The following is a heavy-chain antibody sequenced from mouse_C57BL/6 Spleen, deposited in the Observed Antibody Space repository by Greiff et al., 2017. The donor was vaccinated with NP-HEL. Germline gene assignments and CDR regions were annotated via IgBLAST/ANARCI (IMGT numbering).Heavy chain of an antibody. CDR2: IRNKANGYTT. V-gene: IGHV7-3*01. D-gene: IGHD2-3*01. CDR3: ARFYDGYFWFAY. Sequence: EVMLVESGGGLVQPGGSLSLSCAASGFTFTDYYMSWVRQPPGKALEWLGFIRNKANGYTTEYSASVKGRFTISRDNSQSILYLQMNALRAEDSATYYCARFYDGYFWFAYWGQGTLVTVSA. J-gene: IGHJ3*01. CDR1: GFTFTDYY.